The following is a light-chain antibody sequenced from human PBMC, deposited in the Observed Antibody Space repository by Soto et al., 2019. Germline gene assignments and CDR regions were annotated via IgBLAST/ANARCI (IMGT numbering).Light chain of an antibody. J-gene: IGKJ1*01. V-gene: IGKV3-20*01. CDR2: GAS. CDR1: QGVDSSY. CDR3: HQYDSSSWT. Sequence: EIVLTQSPGTLSLSPGERATVFCRASQGVDSSYLAWFQQKPGQAPRLLIYGASRRATGVPDRFSGSGSGTDFTLTITRLEPEDFAVYYCHQYDSSSWTFGRGTKVEI.